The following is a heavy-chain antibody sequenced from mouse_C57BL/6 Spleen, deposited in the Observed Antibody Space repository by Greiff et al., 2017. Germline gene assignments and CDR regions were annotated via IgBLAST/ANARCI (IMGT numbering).Heavy chain of an antibody. CDR3: ARLNYGSSWNFDY. V-gene: IGHV1-76*01. D-gene: IGHD1-1*01. J-gene: IGHJ2*01. CDR2: IYPGSGNT. CDR1: GYTFTDYY. Sequence: VQLQQSGAELVRPGASVKLSCKASGYTFTDYYINWVKQRPGQGLEWIARIYPGSGNTYYNEKFKGKATLTAEKSSSTAYMQLSSLTSEDSAVYFCARLNYGSSWNFDYWGQGTTLTVSS.